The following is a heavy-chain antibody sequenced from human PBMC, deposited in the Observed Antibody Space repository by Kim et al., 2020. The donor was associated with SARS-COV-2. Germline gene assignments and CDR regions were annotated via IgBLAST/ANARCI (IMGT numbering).Heavy chain of an antibody. Sequence: GWSLRLSCAASGFTFSNYWLHWVRQAPGEGLVWVSGINGDGSTPNYADSVKGRFTISRDNAKSTLYLQMNSLRAEDTAVYYCASGYSGRHFWGQGTLVTVSS. D-gene: IGHD3-22*01. CDR3: ASGYSGRHF. J-gene: IGHJ4*02. CDR1: GFTFSNYW. V-gene: IGHV3-74*01. CDR2: INGDGSTP.